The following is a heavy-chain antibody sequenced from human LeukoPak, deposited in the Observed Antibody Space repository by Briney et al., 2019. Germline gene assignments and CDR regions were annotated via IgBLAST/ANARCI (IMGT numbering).Heavy chain of an antibody. Sequence: SDTLSLTCAVYGGSFSGYYWSWIRQPPGKGLEWIGEINHSGSTNYNPSLKSRVTISVDTSKNQFSLKLSSVTAADTAVYYCARTSSSGWSKYYFDYWGQGTLVTVSS. D-gene: IGHD6-19*01. J-gene: IGHJ4*02. CDR2: INHSGST. V-gene: IGHV4-34*01. CDR1: GGSFSGYY. CDR3: ARTSSSGWSKYYFDY.